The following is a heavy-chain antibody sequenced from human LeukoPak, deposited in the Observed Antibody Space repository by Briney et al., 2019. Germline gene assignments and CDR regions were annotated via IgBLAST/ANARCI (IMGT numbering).Heavy chain of an antibody. CDR2: IYYSGST. D-gene: IGHD7-27*01. J-gene: IGHJ4*02. Sequence: KPSETLSLTCTVSGASISDYYWSWIRQPPGKGLEWIGYIYYSGSTNYNPSLKSRVTISVDTSKNQFSLKLSSVTAADTAVYYCAKYTGTYFDYWGQGTLVTVSS. CDR1: GASISDYY. V-gene: IGHV4-59*08. CDR3: AKYTGTYFDY.